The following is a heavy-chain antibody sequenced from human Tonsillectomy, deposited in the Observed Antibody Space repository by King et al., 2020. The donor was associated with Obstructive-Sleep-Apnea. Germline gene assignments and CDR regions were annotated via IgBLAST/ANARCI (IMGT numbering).Heavy chain of an antibody. D-gene: IGHD6-13*01. Sequence: QVQLVQPGAEVKKPGASVKVSCKASGYIFTSYDINWVRQATGQGLEWMGWMNPNSGKTDSAQKFQGRVSMTRNTSISTAYLELSSLRSDDTAVYYCARSWYSSSWTLRGFDPWGQGTLVTVSS. CDR2: MNPNSGKT. CDR3: ARSWYSSSWTLRGFDP. J-gene: IGHJ5*02. CDR1: GYIFTSYD. V-gene: IGHV1-8*01.